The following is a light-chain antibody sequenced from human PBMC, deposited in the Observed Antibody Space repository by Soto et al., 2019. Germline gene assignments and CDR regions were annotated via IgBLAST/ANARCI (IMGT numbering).Light chain of an antibody. CDR3: CSYAGTYTLYV. CDR1: SSEVGAYNY. CDR2: NVT. V-gene: IGLV2-11*01. J-gene: IGLJ1*01. Sequence: QSALTQPRSVSGSPGQSVTISCTGTSSEVGAYNYVSWYQQHPGKAPKLMIYNVTKRPSGVPDRFSGSKSGNTASLTISGLQGEDEADYYCCSYAGTYTLYVFGTGTKVTVL.